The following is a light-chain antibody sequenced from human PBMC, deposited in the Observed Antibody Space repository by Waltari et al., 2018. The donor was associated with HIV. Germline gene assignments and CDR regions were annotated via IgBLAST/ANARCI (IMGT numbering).Light chain of an antibody. CDR1: QDITNY. J-gene: IGKJ4*01. Sequence: DIQMTQSPSSLSASVGDRVTITCQASQDITNYLNWYQQKPGKAHKLLIYDASSLETGVPSRFGGSGSGTDFTFTISSLQPEDIATYYCQQYDNLPLTFGGGTEVEIK. CDR2: DAS. V-gene: IGKV1-33*01. CDR3: QQYDNLPLT.